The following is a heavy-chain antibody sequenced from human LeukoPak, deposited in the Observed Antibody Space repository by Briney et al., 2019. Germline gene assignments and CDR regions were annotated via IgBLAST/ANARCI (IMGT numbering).Heavy chain of an antibody. CDR1: GGTFSSYA. Sequence: SVKVSCKASGGTFSSYAISWVRQAPGQGLEWMGRIIPIFGTANYAQKFQGRVTITADESTSTAYMELSSLRSEDTAVYYCARDRGSYYYYYMDDWGQGTMVTVSS. J-gene: IGHJ6*03. D-gene: IGHD1-26*01. CDR3: ARDRGSYYYYYMDD. CDR2: IIPIFGTA. V-gene: IGHV1-69*13.